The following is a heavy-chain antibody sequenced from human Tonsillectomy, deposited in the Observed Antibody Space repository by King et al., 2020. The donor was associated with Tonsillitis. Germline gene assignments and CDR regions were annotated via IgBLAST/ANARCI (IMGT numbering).Heavy chain of an antibody. J-gene: IGHJ4*02. CDR1: GYSFTSYW. V-gene: IGHV5-10-1*03. CDR3: ARLGYCSGGSCYVGVDFDY. Sequence: VQLVESGAEVKKPGESLRISCKGFGYSFTSYWINWVRQMPGKGLEWMGRIDPSDSYTNYSPSFQGHVTISADKSISTAYLQWSSLKASDTAMYYCARLGYCSGGSCYVGVDFDYWGQGTLVTVSS. CDR2: IDPSDSYT. D-gene: IGHD2-15*01.